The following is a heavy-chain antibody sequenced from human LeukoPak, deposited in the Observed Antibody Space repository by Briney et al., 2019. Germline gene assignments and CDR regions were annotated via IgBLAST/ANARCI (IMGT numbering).Heavy chain of an antibody. V-gene: IGHV3-21*01. D-gene: IGHD5-12*01. Sequence: GGSLRLSCAASGFTFNTYNMNWVRRAPGKGLEWVSSISSSSSYIYYADSVEGRFTISRDNAKNSLYLQMNSLRAEDTAVYYCARESGYGDYWGQGTLVTVSS. CDR1: GFTFNTYN. J-gene: IGHJ4*02. CDR3: ARESGYGDY. CDR2: ISSSSSYI.